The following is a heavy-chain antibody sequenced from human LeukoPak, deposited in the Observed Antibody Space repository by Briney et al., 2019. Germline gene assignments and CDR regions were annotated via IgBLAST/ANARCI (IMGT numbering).Heavy chain of an antibody. Sequence: CTVXXDSXSSXXYWGWXRXPGGEGRXXSGSIFHTGSTYFNLSLNSRLPISVDTSKNQFSLRLSSVTAADTAVYYCAREGQVVGRTMSDYWGQGPLVTVS. CDR3: AREGQVVGRTMSDY. J-gene: IGHJ4*02. CDR2: IFHTGST. V-gene: IGHV4-38-2*02. D-gene: IGHD1-26*01. CDR1: XDSXSSXXY.